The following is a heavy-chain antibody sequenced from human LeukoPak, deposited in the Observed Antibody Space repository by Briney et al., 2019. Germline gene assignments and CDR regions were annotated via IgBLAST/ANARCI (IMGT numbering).Heavy chain of an antibody. CDR1: GLTFSSYA. J-gene: IGHJ6*02. Sequence: GGSLRLSCAASGLTFSSYAMNWVRQAPGKGLEWVSAISGSGGGTYYADSVKGRFTISRDNSKNTLYLQMNSLRAEDTAVYYCAKDVDYYYYGMDVWGQGTTVTVSS. V-gene: IGHV3-23*01. D-gene: IGHD2-15*01. CDR3: AKDVDYYYYGMDV. CDR2: ISGSGGGT.